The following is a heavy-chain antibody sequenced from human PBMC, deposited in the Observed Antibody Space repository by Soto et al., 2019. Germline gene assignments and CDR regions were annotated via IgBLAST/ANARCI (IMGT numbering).Heavy chain of an antibody. CDR2: IYHSGSS. CDR3: ARGRLYVGKSGNYKRTYYFDY. Sequence: SETLSLTCAVSGGSITSSDGWSWVRQPPGKGLEWIGEIYHSGSSNYNPSLKSRVTISVDKSKNQFSLNLSSVTAADTAVYYSARGRLYVGKSGNYKRTYYFDYGGQGTLVTVSS. D-gene: IGHD1-26*01. V-gene: IGHV4-4*02. CDR1: GGSITSSDG. J-gene: IGHJ4*02.